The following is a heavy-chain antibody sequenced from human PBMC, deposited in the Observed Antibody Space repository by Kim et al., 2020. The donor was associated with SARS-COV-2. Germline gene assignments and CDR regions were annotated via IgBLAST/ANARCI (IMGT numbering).Heavy chain of an antibody. D-gene: IGHD1-26*01. CDR3: ARDPGGGSHWGTSDY. J-gene: IGHJ4*02. CDR1: GFTFSSYG. Sequence: GGSLRLSCAASGFTFSSYGMHWVRQAPGKGLEWVAVISYDGSNKYYADSVKGRFTISRDNSKNTLYLQMNSLRAEDTAVYYCARDPGGGSHWGTSDYWGQGTLVTVSS. CDR2: ISYDGSNK. V-gene: IGHV3-33*05.